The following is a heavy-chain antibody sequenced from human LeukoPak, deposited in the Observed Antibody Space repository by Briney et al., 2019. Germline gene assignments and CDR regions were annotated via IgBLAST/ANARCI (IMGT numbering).Heavy chain of an antibody. Sequence: GESLRLSCAASGFTFSDYYMSWIRQAPGKGLEWVSYISSSGSTIYYADSVKGRFTISRDNAKNSLYLQMNSLRAEDTAVYYCARVLHDYGDYVPYWGQGTLVTVSS. D-gene: IGHD4-17*01. CDR3: ARVLHDYGDYVPY. J-gene: IGHJ4*02. CDR1: GFTFSDYY. V-gene: IGHV3-11*04. CDR2: ISSSGSTI.